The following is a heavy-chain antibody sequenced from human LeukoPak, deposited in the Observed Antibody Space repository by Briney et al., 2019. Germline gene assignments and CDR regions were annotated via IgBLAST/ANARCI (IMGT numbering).Heavy chain of an antibody. CDR3: ARGSITGTTDS. D-gene: IGHD1-20*01. Sequence: GASVKVSCKAFGYTFTNYGISWVRQAPGQGLEWMGGIIPIFRTPNYAQKFQGRVTITTDESTSTAYMELNSLRSEDTAMYYCARGSITGTTDSWGQGTLVTVSS. CDR1: GYTFTNYG. CDR2: IIPIFRTP. J-gene: IGHJ4*02. V-gene: IGHV1-69*05.